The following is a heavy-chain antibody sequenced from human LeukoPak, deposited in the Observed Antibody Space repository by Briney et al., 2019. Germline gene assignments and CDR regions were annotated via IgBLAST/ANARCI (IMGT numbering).Heavy chain of an antibody. CDR2: INHSGST. V-gene: IGHV4-34*08. CDR1: GFTVSGNY. J-gene: IGHJ5*02. CDR3: AGRRDILTGYYPRGNQYNWFDP. D-gene: IGHD3-9*01. Sequence: GSLRLSCAASGFTVSGNYMTWIRQPPGKGLEWIGEINHSGSTNYNPSLKSRVTISVDTSKSQFSLKLSSVTAADTAVYYCAGRRDILTGYYPRGNQYNWFDPWGQGTLVTVSS.